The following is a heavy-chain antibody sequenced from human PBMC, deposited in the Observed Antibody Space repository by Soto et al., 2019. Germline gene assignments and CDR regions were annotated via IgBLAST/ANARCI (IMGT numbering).Heavy chain of an antibody. D-gene: IGHD4-17*01. Sequence: PSETLSLTCTVSGGSISSYYWSWIRQPPGKGLEWIGYIYYSGSTNYNPSLKSRVTISVDTSKNQFSLKLSSVTAADTAVYYCARVDYGGNQVRGWFDPWGQGTLVTVSS. V-gene: IGHV4-59*01. CDR1: GGSISSYY. CDR2: IYYSGST. CDR3: ARVDYGGNQVRGWFDP. J-gene: IGHJ5*02.